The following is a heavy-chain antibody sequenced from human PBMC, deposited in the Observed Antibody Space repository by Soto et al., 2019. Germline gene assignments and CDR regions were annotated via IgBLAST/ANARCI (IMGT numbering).Heavy chain of an antibody. CDR2: IWYDGSNK. CDR3: ARDVEIHSLAFDI. Sequence: GGSLRLSCAASGFTFSSYGMHWVRQAPGKGLEWVAVIWYDGSNKYYADSVKGRFTISRDNSKNTLYLQMNSLRAEDTAVYYCARDVEIHSLAFDIWGQGTMVTVSS. CDR1: GFTFSSYG. J-gene: IGHJ3*02. V-gene: IGHV3-33*01. D-gene: IGHD3-3*01.